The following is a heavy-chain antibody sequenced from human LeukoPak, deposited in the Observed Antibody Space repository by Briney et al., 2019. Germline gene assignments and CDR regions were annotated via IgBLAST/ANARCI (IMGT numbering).Heavy chain of an antibody. J-gene: IGHJ4*02. Sequence: GESLRLSCAASGFTFSSYAMSWVRQAPGKGLEWVSGISGSGGNTYYADSVKGRFTISRDNSKNTLYLQMNSLRAEDTAVYYCAKDLRFLEWLPKEPFDYWGQGTLVTVSS. CDR3: AKDLRFLEWLPKEPFDY. CDR2: ISGSGGNT. V-gene: IGHV3-23*01. D-gene: IGHD3-3*01. CDR1: GFTFSSYA.